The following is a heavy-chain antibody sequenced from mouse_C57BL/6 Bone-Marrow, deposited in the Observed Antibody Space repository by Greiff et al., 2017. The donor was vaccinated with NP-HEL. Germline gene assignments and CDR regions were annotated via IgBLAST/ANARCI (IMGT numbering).Heavy chain of an antibody. CDR3: TISNYGSRGNYFDY. CDR1: GFTFSSYA. J-gene: IGHJ2*01. CDR2: ISSGGDYI. Sequence: EVKVVESGEGLVKPGGSLKLSCAASGFTFSSYAMSWVRQTPEKRLEWVAYISSGGDYIYYADTVKGRFTISRDNARNTLYLQMSSLKSEDTAMYYCTISNYGSRGNYFDYWGQGTTLTVSS. D-gene: IGHD1-1*01. V-gene: IGHV5-9-1*02.